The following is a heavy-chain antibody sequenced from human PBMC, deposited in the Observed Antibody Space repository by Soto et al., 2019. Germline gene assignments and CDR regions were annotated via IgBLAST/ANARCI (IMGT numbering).Heavy chain of an antibody. CDR3: ARTAVGYCSSTSCYSLGY. CDR1: GYTFTSYY. D-gene: IGHD2-2*02. Sequence: GASLKVSCKASGYTFTSYYMHWVRQAPGQGLEWMGIINPSGGSTSYAQKFQGRVTMTRDTSTSTVYMELSSLRSEDTAVYYCARTAVGYCSSTSCYSLGYWGQGAVVTVYS. CDR2: INPSGGST. V-gene: IGHV1-46*03. J-gene: IGHJ4*02.